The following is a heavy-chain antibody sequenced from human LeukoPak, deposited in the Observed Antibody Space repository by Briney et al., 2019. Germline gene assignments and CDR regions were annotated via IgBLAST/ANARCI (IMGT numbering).Heavy chain of an antibody. CDR3: ARGSHYYDSSGYYLAY. J-gene: IGHJ4*02. D-gene: IGHD3-22*01. Sequence: GGSLRLSCAASGFTFDVYGINWVRHAPGKGLEWVSGINWNGGSTSYADSVKGRFTISRDNAKNSLYLQMNSLRVEDTALYYCARGSHYYDSSGYYLAYWGQGTLVTVSS. CDR2: INWNGGST. V-gene: IGHV3-20*04. CDR1: GFTFDVYG.